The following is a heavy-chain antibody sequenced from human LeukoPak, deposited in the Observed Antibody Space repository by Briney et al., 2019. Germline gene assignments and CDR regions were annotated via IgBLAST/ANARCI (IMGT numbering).Heavy chain of an antibody. CDR2: IYYSGST. D-gene: IGHD3-10*01. V-gene: IGHV4-39*07. J-gene: IGHJ4*02. CDR3: AREDMVREGIYYFDY. CDR1: GGSISSSSYY. Sequence: SETLSLTCTVSGGSISSSSYYWGWIRQPPGKGLEWIGSIYYSGSTYYNPSLKSRVTISVDTSKNQFSLKLSSVTAADTAVYYCAREDMVREGIYYFDYWGQGTLVTVSS.